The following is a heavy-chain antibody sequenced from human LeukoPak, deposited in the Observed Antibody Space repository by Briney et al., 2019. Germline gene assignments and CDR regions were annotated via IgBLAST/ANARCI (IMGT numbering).Heavy chain of an antibody. CDR3: ARGGQRWLQYLPFFD. V-gene: IGHV4-34*01. J-gene: IGHJ4*02. D-gene: IGHD5-24*01. CDR1: GGSFSGYY. Sequence: SETLSLTYAVYGGSFSGYYWSWIRQPPGKGLEWIGEINHSGSTNYNPSLKSRVTISVDTSKNQFSLKLSSVTAADTAVYYCARGGQRWLQYLPFFDWGQGTLVTVSS. CDR2: INHSGST.